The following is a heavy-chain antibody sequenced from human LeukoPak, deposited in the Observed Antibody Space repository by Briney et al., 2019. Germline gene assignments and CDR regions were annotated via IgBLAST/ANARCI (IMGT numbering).Heavy chain of an antibody. CDR2: FDPGDGKV. J-gene: IGHJ4*02. CDR3: AGGEWAALLDY. CDR1: GYSLTELS. Sequence: GASVKVSCKVSGYSLTELSMHWVRQAPGKGLEWMGGFDPGDGKVIYAQKFQGRVTMTEDTSTHIAYMELSSLRSEDTAPYYCAGGEWAALLDYWGQGTLVTVSS. D-gene: IGHD3-16*01. V-gene: IGHV1-24*01.